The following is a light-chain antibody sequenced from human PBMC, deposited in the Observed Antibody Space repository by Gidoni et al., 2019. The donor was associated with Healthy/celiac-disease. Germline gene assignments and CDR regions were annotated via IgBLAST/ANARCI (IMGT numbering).Light chain of an antibody. CDR1: SRDVGCYNY. CDR3: CSYAGSYTLVI. Sequence: QSALTQPRSVSGSPGQSVTISCTGTSRDVGCYNYVSWYQQHPGKAPKLMIYDVSKRPSGVPDRFSGSKSGNSASLTISGLQAEDEADYYCCSYAGSYTLVIFGGGTKLTVL. V-gene: IGLV2-11*01. J-gene: IGLJ2*01. CDR2: DVS.